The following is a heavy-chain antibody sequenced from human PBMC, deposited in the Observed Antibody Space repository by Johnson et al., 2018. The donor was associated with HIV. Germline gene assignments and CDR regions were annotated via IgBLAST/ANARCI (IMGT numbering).Heavy chain of an antibody. Sequence: VQLVESGGRLIQPGGSLRLSCTASDFTVSSNYMSWVRQAPGKGLEWVSGISWNSGSIGYADSVKGRFTISRDNSKNTLYLQMNSLRAEDTAVYYCAKGGSAVAVAFDIWGQGTMVTVSA. CDR1: DFTVSSNY. CDR3: AKGGSAVAVAFDI. J-gene: IGHJ3*02. V-gene: IGHV3-66*03. D-gene: IGHD6-19*01. CDR2: SWNSGSI.